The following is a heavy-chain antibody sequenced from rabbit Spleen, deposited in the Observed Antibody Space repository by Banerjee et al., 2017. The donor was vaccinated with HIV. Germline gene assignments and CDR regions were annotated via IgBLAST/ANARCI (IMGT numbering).Heavy chain of an antibody. J-gene: IGHJ4*01. CDR3: ARDAGSYDYIDVYFDL. D-gene: IGHD8-1*01. V-gene: IGHV1S45*01. CDR1: GVSFSSNYY. CDR2: IYTGNGKT. Sequence: QEQLEESGGDLVKPGASLTLTCTASGVSFSSNYYMCWVRQAPGKGLEWIGCIYTGNGKTYYASWAKGRFTISKSSSTTVTLQMTSLTAADTATYFCARDAGSYDYIDVYFDLWGPGTLVTVS.